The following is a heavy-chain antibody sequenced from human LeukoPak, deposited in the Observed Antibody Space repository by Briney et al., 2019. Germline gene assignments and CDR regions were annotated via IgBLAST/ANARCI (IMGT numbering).Heavy chain of an antibody. CDR1: GFTFSSYG. Sequence: GGSLRLSCAASGFTFSSYGMHWVRQAPGKGLEWVAVISYDGSNKYYADSVKGRFTISRDNSKNTLYLQMNSLRAEDTAVYYCAKPSSGSPLLWFGELSMLGGFDPWGQGTLVTVSS. CDR2: ISYDGSNK. D-gene: IGHD3-10*01. CDR3: AKPSSGSPLLWFGELSMLGGFDP. J-gene: IGHJ5*02. V-gene: IGHV3-30*18.